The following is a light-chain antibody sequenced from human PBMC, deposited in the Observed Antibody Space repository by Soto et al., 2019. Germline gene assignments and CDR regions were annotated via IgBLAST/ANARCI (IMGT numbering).Light chain of an antibody. J-gene: IGKJ2*01. CDR2: GAS. V-gene: IGKV3-20*01. CDR3: QQFRSSAYT. CDR1: ESVTSSY. Sequence: EIVLTQSPGTLSLSPGETATLSCRASESVTSSYLAWYQQKPGQAPRLLIYGASSRATGIPDRFSGSGSGTDFTLTISRLEPEDFAVYYCQQFRSSAYTFGQGTKVDIK.